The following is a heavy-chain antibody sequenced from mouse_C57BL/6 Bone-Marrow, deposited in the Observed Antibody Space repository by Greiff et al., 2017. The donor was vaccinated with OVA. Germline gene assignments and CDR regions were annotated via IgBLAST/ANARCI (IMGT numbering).Heavy chain of an antibody. Sequence: QVQLQQSGAELARPGASVTLSCKASGYTFTSYGISWVKQRTGQGLEWIGEIYPRRGHPYYNEKFKGKATLTADQSSSTAYMQLRSLTSEDAAVYFCARPMVSPFAYWGQGTLVTVSA. J-gene: IGHJ3*01. CDR2: IYPRRGHP. D-gene: IGHD2-2*01. V-gene: IGHV1-81*01. CDR1: GYTFTSYG. CDR3: ARPMVSPFAY.